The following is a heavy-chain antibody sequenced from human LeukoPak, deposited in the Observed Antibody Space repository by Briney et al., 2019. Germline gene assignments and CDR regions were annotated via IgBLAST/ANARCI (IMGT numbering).Heavy chain of an antibody. CDR2: IYYSGSA. D-gene: IGHD7-27*01. V-gene: IGHV4-39*01. Sequence: SETLSLTCTVSGGSISSSSSYWGWIRQPPGKGLEWIGNIYYSGSAYYNPSLKSRVTISVDTSKNQFSLKLSSVTAADTAVYYCARLGFLLGTTGDQWGQGILVTVSS. CDR3: ARLGFLLGTTGDQ. J-gene: IGHJ5*02. CDR1: GGSISSSSSY.